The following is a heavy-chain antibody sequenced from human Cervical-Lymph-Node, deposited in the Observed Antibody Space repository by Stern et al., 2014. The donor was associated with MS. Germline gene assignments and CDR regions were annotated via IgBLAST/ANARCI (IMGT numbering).Heavy chain of an antibody. V-gene: IGHV2-70*01. CDR1: GVSLISSGMG. CDR3: AAGHGYDFDH. J-gene: IGHJ4*02. D-gene: IGHD5-12*01. Sequence: QVTLRESGPALVRPTQTLTLTCSFSGVSLISSGMGVNWIRQPPGKALEWLALIDWDDDKFYSTSLKTRLTISRDTSKNQVVLTLTNMDPVDTATYFCAAGHGYDFDHWGQGTLVTVSS. CDR2: IDWDDDK.